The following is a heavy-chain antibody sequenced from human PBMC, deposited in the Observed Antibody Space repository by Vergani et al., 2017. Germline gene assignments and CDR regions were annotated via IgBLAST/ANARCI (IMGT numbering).Heavy chain of an antibody. CDR1: GASIRSSNYY. V-gene: IGHV4-39*01. CDR3: ARHSTVEWLVKLGWIDP. CDR2: IYYSGST. J-gene: IGHJ5*02. Sequence: QLQLQESGPGLVKPSATLSLTCSVSGASIRSSNYYWGWIRQPPGKGLEWIASIYYSGSTYSNPSLKSRGTISVDTSKNQFSLKLSSVTAADTAIYFCARHSTVEWLVKLGWIDPGGQGILVTVSS. D-gene: IGHD6-19*01.